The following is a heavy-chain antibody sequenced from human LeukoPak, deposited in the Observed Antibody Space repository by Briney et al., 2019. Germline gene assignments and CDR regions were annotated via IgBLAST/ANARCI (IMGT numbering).Heavy chain of an antibody. V-gene: IGHV3-9*01. CDR2: ISWNSGSI. D-gene: IGHD3-9*01. Sequence: PGGSLRLSCAASGFTFDDYAMHWVRQAPRKGLKWVSGISWNSGSIGYADSVKGRFTISRDNAKNSLYLQMNSLRAEDTALYYCAKDPTPGDYDILTVYYFDYWGQGTLVTVSS. CDR1: GFTFDDYA. CDR3: AKDPTPGDYDILTVYYFDY. J-gene: IGHJ4*02.